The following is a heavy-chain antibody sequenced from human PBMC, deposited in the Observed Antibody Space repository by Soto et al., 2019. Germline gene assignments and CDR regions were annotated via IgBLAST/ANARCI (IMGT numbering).Heavy chain of an antibody. CDR2: ISSSGDGT. Sequence: EVQLLESGGGLVQPGGSLRLSCAASGLTFSNYGITWVRQAPGEGLEWVSAISSSGDGTYYAGSVKGRFTISRDNSKDTLYLQMNSLRCEDTAIYYFEDDQCLTAFEYFQYWGQGTLVTVSS. V-gene: IGHV3-23*01. J-gene: IGHJ1*01. D-gene: IGHD3-9*01. CDR1: GLTFSNYG. CDR3: EDDQCLTAFEYFQY.